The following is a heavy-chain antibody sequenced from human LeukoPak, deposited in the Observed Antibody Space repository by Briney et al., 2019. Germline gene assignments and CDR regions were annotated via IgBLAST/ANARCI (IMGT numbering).Heavy chain of an antibody. CDR1: GFTFSDYY. Sequence: GGSLRLSCAASGFTFSDYYMGWIRQAPGKGLERVSYISSSGSTTYYADSVTGRFTISRDNAKNSLYLQMNSLRVEDTALYYCTKDILEGGLDHWGQGTQVTVSS. J-gene: IGHJ4*02. CDR2: ISSSGSTT. CDR3: TKDILEGGLDH. D-gene: IGHD2-15*01. V-gene: IGHV3-11*01.